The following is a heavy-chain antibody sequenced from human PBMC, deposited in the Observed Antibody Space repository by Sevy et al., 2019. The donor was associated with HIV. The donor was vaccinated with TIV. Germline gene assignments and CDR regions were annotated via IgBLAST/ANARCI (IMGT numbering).Heavy chain of an antibody. CDR3: VRAIAADGSF. J-gene: IGHJ4*02. Sequence: GGSLRLSCTASGFSFSNYVMAWVRQAPGKGLEWVANIKQDGSVKYYVDSVKGRFTISRDNARNLLYLQMNSLRVEDTALYYCVRAIAADGSFWGQGTLVTVSS. CDR2: IKQDGSVK. D-gene: IGHD6-13*01. CDR1: GFSFSNYV. V-gene: IGHV3-7*01.